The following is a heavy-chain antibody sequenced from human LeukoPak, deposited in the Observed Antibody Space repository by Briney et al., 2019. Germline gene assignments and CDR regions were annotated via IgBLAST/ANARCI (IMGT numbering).Heavy chain of an antibody. CDR1: GGSISSSNW. J-gene: IGHJ4*02. CDR2: IYHSGST. V-gene: IGHV4-4*02. Sequence: SGTLSLTCAVSGGSISSSNWWSWVRQPPGKGLEWIGEIYHSGSTNYNPSLKGRVTISVDKSKNQFSLKLSSVTAADTAVYYCARDYDILTGYSRAFYYWGQGTLVTVSS. D-gene: IGHD3-9*01. CDR3: ARDYDILTGYSRAFYY.